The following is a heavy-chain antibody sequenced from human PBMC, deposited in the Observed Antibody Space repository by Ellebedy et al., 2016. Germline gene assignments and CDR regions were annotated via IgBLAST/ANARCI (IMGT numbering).Heavy chain of an antibody. CDR2: IFYTGGT. CDR3: APSYAGYNPNGFGP. D-gene: IGHD5-24*01. Sequence: SETLSLTCAVSGGSIIGSDYYWAWIRQPPGKGLEWIGSIFYTGGTYLNPSLKSRVTISIDASENQFSLKVTSVTAADTAVYYCAPSYAGYNPNGFGPWGQGTLVTVAS. CDR1: GGSIIGSDYY. J-gene: IGHJ5*02. V-gene: IGHV4-39*01.